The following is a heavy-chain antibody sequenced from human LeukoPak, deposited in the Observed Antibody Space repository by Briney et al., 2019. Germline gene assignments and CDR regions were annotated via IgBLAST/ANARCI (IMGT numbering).Heavy chain of an antibody. CDR2: IYYSGCT. V-gene: IGHV4-39*01. CDR3: ARLPRATVTTTGFDY. J-gene: IGHJ4*02. CDR1: GGSISSSSYY. Sequence: PSETLSLNCTVSGGSISSSSYYWGWIRQPPGKGLEWIGNIYYSGCTYYNPSLRSRATISVDTSKNQFSLKLSSVTAADTAVYYCARLPRATVTTTGFDYWGQGTLVTVSS. D-gene: IGHD4-11*01.